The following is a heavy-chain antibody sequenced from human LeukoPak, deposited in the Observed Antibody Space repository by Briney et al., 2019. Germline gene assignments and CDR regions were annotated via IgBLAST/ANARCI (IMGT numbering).Heavy chain of an antibody. J-gene: IGHJ4*02. Sequence: PSETLSLTCTVSSGSISTSNYYWGWVRQPPGKALEWIGNIFYSGSTYYSPSLKSRVTISLDTSRNQFSLKLNSVTAADTAVYYCARSYDFWSGDSQFDYWGQGTLVTVSS. CDR3: ARSYDFWSGDSQFDY. CDR1: SGSISTSNYY. V-gene: IGHV4-39*07. D-gene: IGHD3-3*01. CDR2: IFYSGST.